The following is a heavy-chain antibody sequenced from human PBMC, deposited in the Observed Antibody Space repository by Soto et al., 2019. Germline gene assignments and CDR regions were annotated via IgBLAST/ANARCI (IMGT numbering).Heavy chain of an antibody. D-gene: IGHD1-26*01. CDR2: IIPIFGTA. CDR3: ASPPVGAADEYFDY. Sequence: QVQLVQSGAEVKKPGSSVKVSCKASGGTFSSYAISWVRQAPGQGLEWMGGIIPIFGTANYAQKFQGRVTITADEYXSTAYMELSSLRSEDTAVYYCASPPVGAADEYFDYWGQGTLVTVSS. V-gene: IGHV1-69*12. CDR1: GGTFSSYA. J-gene: IGHJ4*02.